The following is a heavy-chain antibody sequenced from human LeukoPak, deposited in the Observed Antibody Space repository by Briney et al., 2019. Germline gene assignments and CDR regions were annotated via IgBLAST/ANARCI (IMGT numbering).Heavy chain of an antibody. CDR1: GFTVSSNY. CDR2: IYYSGST. J-gene: IGHJ5*02. D-gene: IGHD1-20*01. Sequence: GSLRLFCAASGFTVSSNYMSWIRQPPGKGLEWIGSIYYSGSTYYNPSLKSRVTISVDTSKNQFSLKLSSVTAADTAVYYCARAPYNWNDVGWFDPWGQGTLVTVSS. V-gene: IGHV4-39*07. CDR3: ARAPYNWNDVGWFDP.